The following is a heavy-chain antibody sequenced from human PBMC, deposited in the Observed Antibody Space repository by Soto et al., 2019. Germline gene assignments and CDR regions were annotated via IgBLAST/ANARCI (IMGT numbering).Heavy chain of an antibody. CDR2: IAPNSGGT. CDR3: AITYYYDSSGPPGLDAFDV. J-gene: IGHJ3*01. V-gene: IGHV1-2*02. CDR1: GFTFTVYD. Sequence: VKVSCKASGFTFTVYDMHWVRQAPGQGLEWMGWIAPNSGGTNYAQKFQGRVTMTRDTPVSTAFMELSRLRSDDTAVYYCAITYYYDSSGPPGLDAFDVWGHGTVVTVSS. D-gene: IGHD3-22*01.